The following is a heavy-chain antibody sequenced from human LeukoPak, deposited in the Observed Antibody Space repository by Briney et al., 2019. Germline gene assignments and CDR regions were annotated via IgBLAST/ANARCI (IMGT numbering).Heavy chain of an antibody. D-gene: IGHD1-1*01. Sequence: GGSLRLSCTASGFTFGDYAMSWVRQAPGKGLEWVGFIRSKAYGGTTEYAASVKGRSTISRDDSKSIAYLQMNSLKTEDTAVYYCTRGVLERLYFDYWGQGTLVTVSS. CDR1: GFTFGDYA. J-gene: IGHJ4*02. CDR2: IRSKAYGGTT. CDR3: TRGVLERLYFDY. V-gene: IGHV3-49*04.